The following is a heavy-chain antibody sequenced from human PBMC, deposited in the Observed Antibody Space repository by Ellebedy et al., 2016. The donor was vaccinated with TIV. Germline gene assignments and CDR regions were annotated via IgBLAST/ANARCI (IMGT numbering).Heavy chain of an antibody. V-gene: IGHV1-2*02. D-gene: IGHD5-12*01. CDR2: INPNSGVA. CDR3: ARGTGYDWSDY. J-gene: IGHJ4*02. CDR1: GYTFTGYY. Sequence: AASVKVSCKASGYTFTGYYIHWVRRAPGQGLQWMGWINPNSGVAKYARKFQGRVTMTSDTSISTAYMQLSRLRSDDTAVYYCARGTGYDWSDYWGQGTLVTVS.